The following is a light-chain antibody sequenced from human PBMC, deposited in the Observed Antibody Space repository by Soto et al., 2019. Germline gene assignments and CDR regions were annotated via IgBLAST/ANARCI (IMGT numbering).Light chain of an antibody. CDR2: DAA. CDR3: QQDDDLPIT. V-gene: IGKV1-33*01. Sequence: DIQMTQSPSSLSASVGDRVTINCQASQDINNYLNWYQQKPGQAPKLLIYDAANLETGVPSRFRGSGSGTDFSRTVTSLQPEDIGTYYCQQDDDLPITFGQGTRLEIK. J-gene: IGKJ5*01. CDR1: QDINNY.